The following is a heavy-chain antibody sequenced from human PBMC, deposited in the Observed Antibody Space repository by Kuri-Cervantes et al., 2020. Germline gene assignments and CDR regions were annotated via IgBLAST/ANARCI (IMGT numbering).Heavy chain of an antibody. CDR1: GFTFSSYE. Sequence: GGSLRLSCAASGFTFSSYEMNWVRQAPGKGLEWVSYISSSGSTIYYADSVKGRFTISRDNSKNTLYLQMNSLRAEDTAVYYCARVRKLGYCSSTSCYARSQDYYYYMDVWGKGTTVTVSS. V-gene: IGHV3-48*03. J-gene: IGHJ6*03. D-gene: IGHD2-2*01. CDR3: ARVRKLGYCSSTSCYARSQDYYYYMDV. CDR2: ISSSGSTI.